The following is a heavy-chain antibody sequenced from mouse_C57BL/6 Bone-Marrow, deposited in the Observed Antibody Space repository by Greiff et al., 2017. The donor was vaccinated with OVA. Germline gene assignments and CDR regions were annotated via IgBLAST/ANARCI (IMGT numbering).Heavy chain of an antibody. D-gene: IGHD2-2*01. CDR1: GFTFSNYW. Sequence: DVQLVESGGGLVQPGGSMKLSCVASGFTFSNYWMNWVRQSPEKGLEWVAQIRLKSDNYATHYAESVKGRFTISRDDSKSSVYLQMNNLRAEDTGIYYCTEGLGLPSWFAYWGQGTLVTVSA. CDR2: IRLKSDNYAT. J-gene: IGHJ3*01. CDR3: TEGLGLPSWFAY. V-gene: IGHV6-3*01.